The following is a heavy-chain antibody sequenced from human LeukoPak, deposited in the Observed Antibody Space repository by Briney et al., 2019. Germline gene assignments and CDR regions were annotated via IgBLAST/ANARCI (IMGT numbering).Heavy chain of an antibody. J-gene: IGHJ4*02. Sequence: SETLSLTCTVSGGSISSSSYYWGWIRQPPGKGLEWIGSIYYSGSTYYNPSLKRRVTISVDTSQNQFSLKLRSASAGDRVVYCCAKLVVREMATIDYWRQGTLDTVSS. CDR3: AKLVVREMATIDY. CDR2: IYYSGST. V-gene: IGHV4-39*01. D-gene: IGHD5-24*01. CDR1: GGSISSSSYY.